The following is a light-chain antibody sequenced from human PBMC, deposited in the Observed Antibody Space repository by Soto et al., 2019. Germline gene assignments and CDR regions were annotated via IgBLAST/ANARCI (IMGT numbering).Light chain of an antibody. CDR3: QQHANWPLT. J-gene: IGKJ4*01. CDR2: EAS. Sequence: EIVLTQSPATLSLSPGERATLSCRASQSVGNNVAWYQQKPGQAPGLLIYEASTRATGIPARFSGSGSGTDFTLTISRLEPEDFAVYYCQQHANWPLTFGGGTKVEIK. V-gene: IGKV3-11*01. CDR1: QSVGNN.